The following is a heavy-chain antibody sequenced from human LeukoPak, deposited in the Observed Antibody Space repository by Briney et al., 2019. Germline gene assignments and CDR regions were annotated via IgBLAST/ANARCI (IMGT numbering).Heavy chain of an antibody. V-gene: IGHV3-7*03. CDR1: GFTFSSYA. CDR3: AKEANRIAAVRYNWFDP. D-gene: IGHD6-13*01. Sequence: PGGSLRLSCAASGFTFSSYAMHWVRQAPGKGLEWVANIRQDGDTRYYVDSVKGRFTISRDNAMNSLYLQMNSLRAEDTAVYYCAKEANRIAAVRYNWFDPWGQGTLVTVSS. J-gene: IGHJ5*02. CDR2: IRQDGDTR.